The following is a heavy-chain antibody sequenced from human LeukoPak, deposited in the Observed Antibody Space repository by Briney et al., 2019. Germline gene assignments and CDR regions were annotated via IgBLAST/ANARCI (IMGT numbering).Heavy chain of an antibody. J-gene: IGHJ5*02. D-gene: IGHD2-15*01. V-gene: IGHV4-4*07. CDR3: ARAIVVVVAALFDP. Sequence: SETLSLTCTFSGGSISSYYWSWIRQPAGKGLEWIGRIHTSGSTDYNPSLKSRVTMSVDTSKNQFSLKLSSVTAADTAVYYCARAIVVVVAALFDPWGQGTLVTVSS. CDR1: GGSISSYY. CDR2: IHTSGST.